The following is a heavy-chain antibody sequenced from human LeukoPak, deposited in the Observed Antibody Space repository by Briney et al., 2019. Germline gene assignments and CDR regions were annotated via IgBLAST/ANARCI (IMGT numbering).Heavy chain of an antibody. Sequence: ASVKVSCKASGYTFTGYYMHWVRQAPGQGLEWMGWINPNSGGTNYAQKFQGRVTMTRDTSISTAYMELSRLRSDDTAVYYCARDLDYYDSSGSRDDYWGQGTLVTVSS. CDR2: INPNSGGT. CDR1: GYTFTGYY. V-gene: IGHV1-2*02. J-gene: IGHJ4*02. D-gene: IGHD3-22*01. CDR3: ARDLDYYDSSGSRDDY.